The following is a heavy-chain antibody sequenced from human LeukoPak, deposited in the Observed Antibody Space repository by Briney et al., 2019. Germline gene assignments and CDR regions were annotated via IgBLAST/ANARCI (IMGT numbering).Heavy chain of an antibody. J-gene: IGHJ6*02. V-gene: IGHV4-59*01. CDR3: ARDLGYSGSYYYYYGMDV. Sequence: SETLSLTCTVSGGSISSYYWSWIRQPPGKGLEWIGYIYYSGSTNYNPSLKSRVTISVDTSKNQFSLKLSSVTAADTAVYYCARDLGYSGSYYYYYGMDVWGQGTTVTVSS. D-gene: IGHD1-26*01. CDR1: GGSISSYY. CDR2: IYYSGST.